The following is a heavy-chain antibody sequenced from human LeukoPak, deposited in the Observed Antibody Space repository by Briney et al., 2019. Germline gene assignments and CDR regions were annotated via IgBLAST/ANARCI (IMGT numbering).Heavy chain of an antibody. J-gene: IGHJ5*02. CDR1: GFTFSGYW. CDR2: IDNGGSGT. V-gene: IGHV3-74*01. CDR3: ARDLGPSRIAAAATTKRWFDP. D-gene: IGHD6-13*01. Sequence: SGGSLRLSCAASGFTFSGYWMHWVRQVPEKGLVLVSRIDNGGSGTTYADSVKGRFTVSRDNAKNSLYLQMNSLRAEDTAVYYCARDLGPSRIAAAATTKRWFDPWGQGTLVTVSS.